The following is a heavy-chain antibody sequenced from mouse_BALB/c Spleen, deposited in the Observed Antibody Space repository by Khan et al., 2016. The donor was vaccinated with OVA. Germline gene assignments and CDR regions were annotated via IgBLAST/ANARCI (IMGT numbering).Heavy chain of an antibody. V-gene: IGHV1-20*01. CDR3: VWAGAHY. CDR1: GYSFTDYT. J-gene: IGHJ2*01. Sequence: VQLQQSGPELVKPGASMKISCKASGYSFTDYTMNWVMQSPGKILEWIGLINPYNGDTKYNQKFKDKATITVDSSSSTAYMDPLSLTSEDSAVYLHVWAGAHYWVQRTTLAVAT. CDR2: INPYNGDT. D-gene: IGHD3-1*01.